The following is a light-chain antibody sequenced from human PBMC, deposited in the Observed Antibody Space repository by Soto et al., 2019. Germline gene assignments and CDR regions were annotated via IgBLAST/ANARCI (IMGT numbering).Light chain of an antibody. CDR1: SSNIGADYD. CDR3: QSYDSSLSGFYV. J-gene: IGLJ1*01. Sequence: QSVLTQPPSVSGAPGQRVTISCTGSSSNIGADYDVHWYQQVPGAAPNLLIYGNNNRPSGVPDRFSGSKSGTSASLAITGLQAEDEADYYCQSYDSSLSGFYVFGTGTEVTVL. V-gene: IGLV1-40*01. CDR2: GNN.